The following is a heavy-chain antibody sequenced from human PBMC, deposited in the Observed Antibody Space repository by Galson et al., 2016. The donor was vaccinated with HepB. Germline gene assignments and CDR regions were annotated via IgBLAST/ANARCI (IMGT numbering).Heavy chain of an antibody. D-gene: IGHD6-19*01. Sequence: QSGAEVKKPGESLRISCMGAGYTFTNYWIGWVRQMPGKGPEWMAMVYPGDSDTRYSPAFQGQVTISADKYMSTAYLQWSSLKASDTAMYYCARRGIGVAGRGGIDYWGQGTLITVSS. CDR3: ARRGIGVAGRGGIDY. CDR2: VYPGDSDT. CDR1: GYTFTNYW. J-gene: IGHJ4*02. V-gene: IGHV5-51*01.